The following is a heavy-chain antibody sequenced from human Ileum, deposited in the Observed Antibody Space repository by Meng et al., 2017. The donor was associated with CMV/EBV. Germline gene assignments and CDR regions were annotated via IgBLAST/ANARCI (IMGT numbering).Heavy chain of an antibody. CDR1: SGSITSDGHY. D-gene: IGHD1-26*01. Sequence: QLQQWGAGLLKPSETLSLICSVSSGSITSDGHYWGWIRQPPGKGLEWIGSIYYTGATFYNPSLKSRITVSIDTSKNRFSLNLRSMTAADTAVYYCTKDRGNYIVDFWGQGTLVTVSS. V-gene: IGHV4-39*07. CDR2: IYYTGAT. CDR3: TKDRGNYIVDF. J-gene: IGHJ4*02.